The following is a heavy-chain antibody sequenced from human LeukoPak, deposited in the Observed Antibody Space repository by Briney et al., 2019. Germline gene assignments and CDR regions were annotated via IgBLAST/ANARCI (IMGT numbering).Heavy chain of an antibody. J-gene: IGHJ3*02. CDR1: GFIFTDFW. Sequence: GGSLRLSCAASGFIFTDFWMHWIRQAPGGGLVWVSRVKGDGISTLYADSVKGRFTISRDNAKNTLYLQMNNLRADDTVLYYCATGPYSAFGMWGQGTMATVSS. CDR2: VKGDGIST. CDR3: ATGPYSAFGM. D-gene: IGHD2-21*01. V-gene: IGHV3-74*01.